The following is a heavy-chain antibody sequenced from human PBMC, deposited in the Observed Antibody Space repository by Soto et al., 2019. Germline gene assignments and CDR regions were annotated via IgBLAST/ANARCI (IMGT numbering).Heavy chain of an antibody. CDR2: MNAGVGNT. D-gene: IGHD5-18*01. CDR3: ARYTGYTFGSLNY. V-gene: IGHV1-3*01. J-gene: IGHJ4*02. Sequence: HVELVQSGADVMKPGASVTISCKASGYTFNDYALHWVRQAPGQRLEWMGWMNAGVGNTLYSQKFQGRITITTNTSASTAYMELNSLKSEDTSIYYCARYTGYTFGSLNYWGPGTLVTVSS. CDR1: GYTFNDYA.